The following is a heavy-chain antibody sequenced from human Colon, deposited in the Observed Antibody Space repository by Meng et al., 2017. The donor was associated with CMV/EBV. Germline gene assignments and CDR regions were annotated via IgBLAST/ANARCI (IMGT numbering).Heavy chain of an antibody. D-gene: IGHD3-10*01. CDR1: GFIFSSFA. V-gene: IGHV3-23*01. J-gene: IGHJ6*02. CDR2: ISGDAEST. Sequence: GESLKISCAASGFIFSSFAMIWVRQAPRKGLEWVSAISGDAESTYYADSVKGRFTISRDKSENTVYLQMNSLGAEDTAVYYCARPMARGILNYYYYGLDVWGQGTTVTVSS. CDR3: ARPMARGILNYYYYGLDV.